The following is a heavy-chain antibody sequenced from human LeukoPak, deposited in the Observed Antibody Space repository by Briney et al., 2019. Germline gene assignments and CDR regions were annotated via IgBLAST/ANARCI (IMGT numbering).Heavy chain of an antibody. CDR1: GFTFSSYW. D-gene: IGHD3-22*01. CDR2: IKQDGSKK. V-gene: IGHV3-7*01. Sequence: AGGSLRLSCAASGFTFSSYWMSWVRQAPGKGLEWVANIKQDGSKKYYVDSVKGRFTISRDNAKNSLYLQMNSLRAEDTAVYYCAREYYYDSSGYRVSDAFDIWGQGTMVTVSS. J-gene: IGHJ3*02. CDR3: AREYYYDSSGYRVSDAFDI.